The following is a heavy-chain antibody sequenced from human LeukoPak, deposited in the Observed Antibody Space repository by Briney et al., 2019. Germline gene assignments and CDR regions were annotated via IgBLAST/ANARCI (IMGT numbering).Heavy chain of an antibody. J-gene: IGHJ4*02. Sequence: GASVKVSCKAPGYILSDFYMHWVRHVPGQGLEWMGWMNPHSGGTNYAQKFQGRVTMTRDTSISTDYMELTRLTSDDTAIYYCVRDGDGRINFDYWGQGTLVTVSS. CDR2: MNPHSGGT. D-gene: IGHD3-10*01. CDR1: GYILSDFY. CDR3: VRDGDGRINFDY. V-gene: IGHV1-2*02.